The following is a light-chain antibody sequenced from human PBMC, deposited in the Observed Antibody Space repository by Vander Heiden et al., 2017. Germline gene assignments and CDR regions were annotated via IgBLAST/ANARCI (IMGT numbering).Light chain of an antibody. V-gene: IGLV2-23*02. CDR1: SSDVGSYNL. CDR3: CSEAGSSTVYV. J-gene: IGLJ1*01. Sequence: QSALTQPASVSGSPGQSITISCTGTSSDVGSYNLVSWYQQPPGKAPKLMIYEVSKRSSGVANRFSGTKSGNTASLTSAGLQAEDEADYYCCSEAGSSTVYVFGTGTKVTVL. CDR2: EVS.